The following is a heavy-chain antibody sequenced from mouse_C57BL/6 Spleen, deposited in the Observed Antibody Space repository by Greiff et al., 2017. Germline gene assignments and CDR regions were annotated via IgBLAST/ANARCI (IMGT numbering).Heavy chain of an antibody. V-gene: IGHV1-19*01. D-gene: IGHD1-1*01. CDR1: GYTFTDYY. J-gene: IGHJ2*01. CDR3: ASGTTGSYYFDY. CDR2: INPYNGGT. Sequence: EVKLVESGPVLVKPGASVKMSCKASGYTFTDYYMNWVKQSHGKSLEWIGVINPYNGGTSYNQKFKGKATLTVDKSSSTAYMELNRLTSEDSGVYCCASGTTGSYYFDYWGQGTTLTVSS.